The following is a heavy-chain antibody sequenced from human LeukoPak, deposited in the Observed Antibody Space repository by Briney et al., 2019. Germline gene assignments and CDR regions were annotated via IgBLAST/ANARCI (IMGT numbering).Heavy chain of an antibody. V-gene: IGHV4-59*01. CDR3: ARAVYGGNFLDY. D-gene: IGHD4-23*01. Sequence: SETLSLTCTVSGGSISSYYWSWIRQPPGKGLEWIGYIYYSGSTNYNPSLKSRVTISVDTSKNQFSLKLSSVTAADTAVYYCARAVYGGNFLDYWGQGTLVTVSS. J-gene: IGHJ4*02. CDR2: IYYSGST. CDR1: GGSISSYY.